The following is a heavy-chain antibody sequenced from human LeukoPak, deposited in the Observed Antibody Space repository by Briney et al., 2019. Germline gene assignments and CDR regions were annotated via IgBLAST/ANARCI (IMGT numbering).Heavy chain of an antibody. CDR1: GFTFSDYY. CDR2: ISSSGSTI. V-gene: IGHV3-11*04. CDR3: ARVFINYYDSSGYYDY. D-gene: IGHD3-22*01. Sequence: GGSLRLSCAASGFTFSDYYMSWIRQAPGKGLEWVSYISSSGSTIYYADSVKGRFTISRDNAKNSLYLQMNSLRAEGTAVYYCARVFINYYDSSGYYDYWGQGTLVTVSS. J-gene: IGHJ4*02.